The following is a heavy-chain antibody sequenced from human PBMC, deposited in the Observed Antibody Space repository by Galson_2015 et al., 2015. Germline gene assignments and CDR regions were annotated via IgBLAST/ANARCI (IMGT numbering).Heavy chain of an antibody. V-gene: IGHV5-51*01. CDR1: GYSITHYW. D-gene: IGHD5-12*01. CDR3: ASLRGVATTGYFDY. Sequence: QSGAEVTKPGDSLTISCKGSGYSITHYWVGCGRQVPGKGLEWKGMNCTGGSDTRYSPSFQGQVTISVDKSISTAYLQWSSLKDSAPAMYYCASLRGVATTGYFDYWGQGALVTVSS. CDR2: NCTGGSDT. J-gene: IGHJ4*02.